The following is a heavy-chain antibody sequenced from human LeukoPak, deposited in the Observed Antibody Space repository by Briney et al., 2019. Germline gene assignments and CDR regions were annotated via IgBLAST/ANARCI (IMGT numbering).Heavy chain of an antibody. CDR2: ISGSGGST. J-gene: IGHJ4*02. CDR3: AKHVDIVGTPFDY. CDR1: GFTFSNYA. D-gene: IGHD5-12*01. Sequence: GGSLRLSCAASGFTFSNYAMSWVRQAPGKGLEWVSAISGSGGSTFYADSVQGRFTISRDNSKNTLYLQMSSLRADDTAVYYCAKHVDIVGTPFDYWGQGTLVTVSS. V-gene: IGHV3-23*01.